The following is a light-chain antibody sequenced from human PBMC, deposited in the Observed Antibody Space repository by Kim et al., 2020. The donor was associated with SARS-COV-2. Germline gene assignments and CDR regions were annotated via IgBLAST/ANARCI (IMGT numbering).Light chain of an antibody. CDR3: NSRDSSGNHLDVV. CDR1: RLRSYY. Sequence: GKTVRIKCQGDRLRSYYASWYQQKPGQAPVLVIYGKNNRPSGIPDRFSGSSSGNRASLTITGAQAEDEADYYCNSRDSSGNHLDVVFGGGTKLTVL. J-gene: IGLJ2*01. CDR2: GKN. V-gene: IGLV3-19*01.